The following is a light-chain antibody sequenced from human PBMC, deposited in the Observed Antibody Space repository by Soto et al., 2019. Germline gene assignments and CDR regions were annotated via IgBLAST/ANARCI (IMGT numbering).Light chain of an antibody. V-gene: IGKV4-1*01. CDR2: WAS. J-gene: IGKJ2*01. CDR3: QQCYSTPYT. Sequence: DFVMTQSPDSLAVSLGERATINCKSSQSVLSTSNNKNYLAWYQQKPGQPPKLLFYWASTRESGVPDRFSGSGSGTDFALTISSLQAEDVAVYYCQQCYSTPYTFGQGTKLEIK. CDR1: QSVLSTSNNKNY.